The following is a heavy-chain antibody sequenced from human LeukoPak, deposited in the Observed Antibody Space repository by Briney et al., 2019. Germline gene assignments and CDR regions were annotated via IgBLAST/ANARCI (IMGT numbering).Heavy chain of an antibody. CDR1: GGSISGGGYY. CDR2: ISGSGGST. CDR3: AKESLRVVDY. V-gene: IGHV3-23*01. J-gene: IGHJ4*02. Sequence: PSETLSLTCTVSGGSISGGGYYWSWVRQAPGKGLEWVSAISGSGGSTYYADSVKGRFTISRDNSKNTLYLQMNSLRAEDTAVYYCAKESLRVVDYWGQGTLVTVSS.